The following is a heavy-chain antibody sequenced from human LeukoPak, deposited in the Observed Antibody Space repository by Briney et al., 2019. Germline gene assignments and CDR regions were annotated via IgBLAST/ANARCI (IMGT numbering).Heavy chain of an antibody. J-gene: IGHJ5*02. Sequence: GGSLRLSCAASGFTFSTYDMHWVRQVTGKGLGWVSAIGITGTTYYLASVKGRFTISKENAKNSFHLQMNSLRAGDTAVYYCARDLGTGSAYTNRFDLWGQGTLVTVSS. V-gene: IGHV3-13*01. CDR3: ARDLGTGSAYTNRFDL. D-gene: IGHD3-22*01. CDR2: IGITGTT. CDR1: GFTFSTYD.